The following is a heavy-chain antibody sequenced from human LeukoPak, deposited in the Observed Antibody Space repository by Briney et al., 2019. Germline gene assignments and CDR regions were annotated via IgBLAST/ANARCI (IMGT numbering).Heavy chain of an antibody. CDR1: GYSISSGYY. V-gene: IGHV4-61*01. J-gene: IGHJ3*02. CDR3: ARAGGLHDAFDI. Sequence: PSETLSLTCTVSGYSISSGYYWGWIRQPPGKGLEWIGYIYYSGSTNYNPSLKSRVTISVDTSKTQFSLKLSSVTAADTAVYYCARAGGLHDAFDIWGQGTMVTVSS. D-gene: IGHD2-21*02. CDR2: IYYSGST.